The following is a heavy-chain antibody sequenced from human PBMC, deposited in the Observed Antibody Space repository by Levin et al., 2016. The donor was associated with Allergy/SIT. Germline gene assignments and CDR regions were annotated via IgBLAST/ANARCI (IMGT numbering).Heavy chain of an antibody. V-gene: IGHV3-23*01. CDR3: ARGRDIVDS. J-gene: IGHJ5*01. CDR2: VSAGGSST. D-gene: IGHD2-15*01. Sequence: VRQAPGKGLEWVSGVSAGGSSTYYADSVKGRFTISRDNSKNTLYLQMSSLRADDTAVYYCARGRDIVDSWGQGTLVTVSS.